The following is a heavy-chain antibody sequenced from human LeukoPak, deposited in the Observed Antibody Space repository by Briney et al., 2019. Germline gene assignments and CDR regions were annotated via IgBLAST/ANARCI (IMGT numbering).Heavy chain of an antibody. CDR1: GLTFSSYA. J-gene: IGHJ6*02. CDR2: ISGSGGST. Sequence: GGSLRLSCAASGLTFSSYAMSWVRQAPGKGLEWVSAISGSGGSTYYADSVKGRFTISRDNSKNTLYLQMNSLRAEDTAVYYCAKDRDIVVVPAASDGDGMDVWGQGTTLTVSS. V-gene: IGHV3-23*01. D-gene: IGHD2-2*01. CDR3: AKDRDIVVVPAASDGDGMDV.